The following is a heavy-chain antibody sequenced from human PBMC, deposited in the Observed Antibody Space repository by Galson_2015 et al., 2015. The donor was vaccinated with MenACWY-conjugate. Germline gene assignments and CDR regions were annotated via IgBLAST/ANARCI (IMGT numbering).Heavy chain of an antibody. V-gene: IGHV5-51*01. CDR2: IYPGDSES. Sequence: QSGAEVKKPGESLTISCKGSGYSFSTYWIGWVRQMPGKGLEWMGIIYPGDSESRYSPSLQGQVTISADKSISTAYLQWSSLKASDTAMYYCARHGGYTNGGDKYPLTDPFDIWGQGTMVTVSS. D-gene: IGHD2-8*01. CDR3: ARHGGYTNGGDKYPLTDPFDI. J-gene: IGHJ3*02. CDR1: GYSFSTYW.